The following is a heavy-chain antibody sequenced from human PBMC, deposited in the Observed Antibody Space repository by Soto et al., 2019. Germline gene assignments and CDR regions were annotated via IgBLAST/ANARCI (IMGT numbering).Heavy chain of an antibody. CDR1: GFTFSSYA. CDR2: ISGSGGST. V-gene: IGHV3-23*01. J-gene: IGHJ6*02. CDR3: AKDPEQQLALNYYYYGMDV. D-gene: IGHD6-13*01. Sequence: EVQLLECGGGLVQPGGSLRLSCAASGFTFSSYAMSWVRQAPGKGLEWVSAISGSGGSTYYADSVKGRFTISRDNSKNTLYLQMNSLRADDTAVYYCAKDPEQQLALNYYYYGMDVWGQGTTVTVSS.